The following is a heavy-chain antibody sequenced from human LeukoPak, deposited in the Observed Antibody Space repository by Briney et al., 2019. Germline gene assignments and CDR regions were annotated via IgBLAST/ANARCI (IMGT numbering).Heavy chain of an antibody. Sequence: PGGSLRLSCAASGFTFSSYAMHWVRQAPGKGLEWVAVISYDGSNKYYADSVKGRFTISRDNSKNTLYLQMNSLRAEDTAVYSCARDQNRGGTAADYWGQGTLVTVSS. CDR1: GFTFSSYA. J-gene: IGHJ4*02. V-gene: IGHV3-30-3*01. CDR2: ISYDGSNK. D-gene: IGHD4-23*01. CDR3: ARDQNRGGTAADY.